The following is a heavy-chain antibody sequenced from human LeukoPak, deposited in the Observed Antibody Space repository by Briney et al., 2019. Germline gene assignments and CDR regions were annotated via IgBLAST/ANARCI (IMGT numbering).Heavy chain of an antibody. V-gene: IGHV3-30*18. J-gene: IGHJ4*02. CDR2: ISYDGSNK. CDR3: AKNGDSDFDY. D-gene: IGHD3-10*01. Sequence: TGGSLRLSCAASGFTFSSYGMHWVRQAPGKGLEWVAVISYDGSNKYYADSVKGRFTISRDNSKNTLYLQMNSLRAEDTAVYYCAKNGDSDFDYWGQGTLVTVSS. CDR1: GFTFSSYG.